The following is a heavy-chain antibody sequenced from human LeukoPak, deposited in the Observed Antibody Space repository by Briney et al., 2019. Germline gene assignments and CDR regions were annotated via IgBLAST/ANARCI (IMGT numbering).Heavy chain of an antibody. CDR1: GITFSSYD. J-gene: IGHJ1*01. CDR2: IGAAGDT. D-gene: IGHD2-8*01. V-gene: IGHV3-13*01. CDR3: ATEANGYDPGYFQH. Sequence: GSLRLSCAASGITFSSYDVHWVRQATGKGLEWVSGIGAAGDTYYPGSVKGRFTISRENAKNSLYLQVNSLKAGDTAVYYCATEANGYDPGYFQHWGQGTLVTVSS.